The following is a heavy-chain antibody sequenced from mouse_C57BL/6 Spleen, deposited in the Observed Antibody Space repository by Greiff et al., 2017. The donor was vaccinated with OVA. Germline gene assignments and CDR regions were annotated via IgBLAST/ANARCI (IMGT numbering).Heavy chain of an antibody. D-gene: IGHD4-1*01. CDR3: AREGTGTSFAY. CDR1: GYAFSSYW. CDR2: IYPGDGDT. V-gene: IGHV1-80*01. Sequence: VKLMESGAELVKPGASVKISCKASGYAFSSYWMNWVKQRPGKGLEWIGQIYPGDGDTNYNGKFKGKATLTADKSSSTAYMQLSSLTSEDSAVYFCAREGTGTSFAYWGQGTLVTVSA. J-gene: IGHJ3*01.